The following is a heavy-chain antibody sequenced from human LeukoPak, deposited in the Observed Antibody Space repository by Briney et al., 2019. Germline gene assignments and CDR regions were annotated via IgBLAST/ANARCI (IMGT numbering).Heavy chain of an antibody. CDR2: ISSSGDIT. J-gene: IGHJ4*02. CDR3: AKGYGSGSYYLPFDY. D-gene: IGHD3-10*01. Sequence: GGSLRLSCAASGFTFTSHGMNWVRQAPGKGLEWVSGISSSGDITYYADSVKGRFTISRDNAKNPLYLQMNSLRAEDMALYYCAKGYGSGSYYLPFDYWGQGTLVTVSS. CDR1: GFTFTSHG. V-gene: IGHV3-23*01.